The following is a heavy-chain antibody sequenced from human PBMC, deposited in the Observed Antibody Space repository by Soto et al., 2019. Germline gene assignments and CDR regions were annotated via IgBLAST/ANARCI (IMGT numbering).Heavy chain of an antibody. J-gene: IGHJ3*02. Sequence: SETLSLTCAVYGGSFSGYYWSWIRQPPGKGLEWIGEINHSGSTNYNPSLKSRVTISVDTSKNQFSLKLSSVTAADTAVYYCARPQLRFRSAFNIWGQGTMVTVSS. CDR3: ARPQLRFRSAFNI. CDR2: INHSGST. V-gene: IGHV4-34*01. CDR1: GGSFSGYY. D-gene: IGHD3-3*01.